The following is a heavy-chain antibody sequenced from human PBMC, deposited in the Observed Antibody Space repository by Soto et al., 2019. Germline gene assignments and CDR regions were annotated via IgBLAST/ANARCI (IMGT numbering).Heavy chain of an antibody. J-gene: IGHJ6*03. Sequence: QVQLVESGGGVVQPGRSLRLSCAASGFTFSSYGMHWVRQAPGKGLEWVAVIWYDGSNKYYADSVKGRFTISRDNSKNKLYLQMNSLRAEDTAVYYCARGPYCSGGSCYRNYYYYYMDVWGKGTTVTVSS. CDR2: IWYDGSNK. V-gene: IGHV3-33*01. CDR3: ARGPYCSGGSCYRNYYYYYMDV. CDR1: GFTFSSYG. D-gene: IGHD2-15*01.